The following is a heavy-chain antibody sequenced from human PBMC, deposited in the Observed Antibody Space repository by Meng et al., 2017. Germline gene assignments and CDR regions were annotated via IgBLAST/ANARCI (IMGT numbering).Heavy chain of an antibody. Sequence: ASVKVSCKASGYTFTGYYMHWVRQAPGQGLEWMGWINPNSGGTNYAQKLQGRVTMTRDTSISTAYMELSRLRSDDTAVYYCARDWDIVVVPAAMPDYWGQGTMVTVSS. CDR3: ARDWDIVVVPAAMPDY. CDR2: INPNSGGT. V-gene: IGHV1-2*02. CDR1: GYTFTGYY. J-gene: IGHJ4*01. D-gene: IGHD2-2*01.